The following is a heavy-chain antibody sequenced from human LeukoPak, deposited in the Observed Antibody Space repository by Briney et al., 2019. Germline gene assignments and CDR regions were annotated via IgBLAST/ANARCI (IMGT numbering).Heavy chain of an antibody. D-gene: IGHD6-6*01. CDR1: GFTFSSYA. CDR2: ISGSGGST. Sequence: GGSLRLSCAASGFTFSSYAMSWVRQAPGKGLEWVSAISGSGGSTYYADSLKGRFTISRDNPRNTLYLQMNSLRAEDTAVYYCAKDGMYSSSSSYYFDYWGQGTLVTVAS. V-gene: IGHV3-23*01. CDR3: AKDGMYSSSSSYYFDY. J-gene: IGHJ4*02.